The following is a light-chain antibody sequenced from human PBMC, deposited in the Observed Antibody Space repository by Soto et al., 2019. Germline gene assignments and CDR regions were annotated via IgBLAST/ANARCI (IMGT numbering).Light chain of an antibody. J-gene: IGKJ3*01. CDR2: GAS. V-gene: IGKV3-20*01. CDR1: RHVYINA. CDR3: QQYGASPFT. Sequence: VVLTQSPATLSLSPGETATLSCRASRHVYINALAWYQQKPGRTPTLLIYGASTRATDIPDRFSATGSGTDFSLTISSVEPEDSAVYYCQQYGASPFTFGTGTRVEI.